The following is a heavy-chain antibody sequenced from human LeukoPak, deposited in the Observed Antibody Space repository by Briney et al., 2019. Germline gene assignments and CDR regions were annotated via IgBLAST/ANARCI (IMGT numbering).Heavy chain of an antibody. Sequence: KSSETLSHTCTVSGGSISNYYWNWIRQPPGKRLEWIGSVYHSGNTNYNPSLGSRVTMSVDTSKNQFSLKLNSVTATDTAVYYCARRISGDYGNWLDPWGQGTLVTVSS. J-gene: IGHJ5*02. V-gene: IGHV4-59*01. CDR3: ARRISGDYGNWLDP. D-gene: IGHD4-17*01. CDR2: VYHSGNT. CDR1: GGSISNYY.